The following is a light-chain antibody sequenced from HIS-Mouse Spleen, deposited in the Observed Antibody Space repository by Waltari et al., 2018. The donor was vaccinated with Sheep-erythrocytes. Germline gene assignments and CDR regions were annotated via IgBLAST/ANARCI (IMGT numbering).Light chain of an antibody. J-gene: IGLJ1*01. V-gene: IGLV2-11*01. CDR2: DVS. Sequence: QSALTQPRSVSGSPGQSVTISCTGTSSDVGGYNPVSWYQQHPGKAPKLMIYDVSKRPSGVPDRFSGSKSGNTASLTISGLQAEDEADYYCCSYAGSYNHVFATGTKVTVL. CDR3: CSYAGSYNHV. CDR1: SSDVGGYNP.